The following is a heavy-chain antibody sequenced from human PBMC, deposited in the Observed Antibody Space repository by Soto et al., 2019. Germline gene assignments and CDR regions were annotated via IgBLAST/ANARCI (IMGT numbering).Heavy chain of an antibody. CDR2: IIPIFGTA. Sequence: GASVKVSCKVSGYTLTELSMHWVRQAPGKGLEWMGGIIPIFGTANYAQKFQGRVTITADESTSTAYMELSSLRSEDTAVYYCAREIAAAGPNNNYYYYYYMDVWGKGTTVTVSS. CDR1: GYTLTELS. J-gene: IGHJ6*03. D-gene: IGHD6-13*01. V-gene: IGHV1-69*13. CDR3: AREIAAAGPNNNYYYYYYMDV.